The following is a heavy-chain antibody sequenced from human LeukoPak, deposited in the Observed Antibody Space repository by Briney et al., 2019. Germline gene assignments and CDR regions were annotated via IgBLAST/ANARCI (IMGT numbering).Heavy chain of an antibody. V-gene: IGHV3-53*01. D-gene: IGHD2-2*01. Sequence: GGSLRLSCAASGFTVSSNYMSWVRQAPGKGLEWVSVIYSGGSTYYADSVKGRFTISGDNSNNTLYLQMNSLRAEDTAAYYCARGPVYCSSTSCHRAPFDPWGQGTLVAVSS. J-gene: IGHJ5*02. CDR1: GFTVSSNY. CDR2: IYSGGST. CDR3: ARGPVYCSSTSCHRAPFDP.